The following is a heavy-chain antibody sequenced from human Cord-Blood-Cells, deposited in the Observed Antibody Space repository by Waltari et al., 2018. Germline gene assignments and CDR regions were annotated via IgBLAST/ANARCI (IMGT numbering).Heavy chain of an antibody. Sequence: QVQLVQSGAEVKQPGSSVKVSCKASGGNFSSYAISWVRPAPRQGREWMGGIIPIFGTANYAQKFQGRVTITADESTSTAYMELSSLRSEDTAVYYCASDASDEYSSSSYWGQGTLVTVSS. D-gene: IGHD6-6*01. V-gene: IGHV1-69*01. CDR2: IIPIFGTA. CDR3: ASDASDEYSSSSY. CDR1: GGNFSSYA. J-gene: IGHJ4*02.